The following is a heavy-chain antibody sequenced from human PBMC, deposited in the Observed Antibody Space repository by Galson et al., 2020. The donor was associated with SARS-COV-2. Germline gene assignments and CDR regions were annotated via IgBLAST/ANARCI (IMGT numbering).Heavy chain of an antibody. V-gene: IGHV3-53*01. CDR2: IYSGGST. CDR3: ARARFFGVVTTYFDY. Sequence: GGSLRLSCAASGFTVSSNYMSWVRQAPGKGLEWVPVIYSGGSTYYADSVKGRFTISRDNSKNTLYLQMNSLRAEDTAVYYCARARFFGVVTTYFDYWGQGTLVTVSS. J-gene: IGHJ4*02. D-gene: IGHD3-3*01. CDR1: GFTVSSNY.